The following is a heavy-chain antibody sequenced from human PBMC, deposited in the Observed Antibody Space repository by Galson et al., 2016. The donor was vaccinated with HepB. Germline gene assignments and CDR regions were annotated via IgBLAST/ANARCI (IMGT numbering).Heavy chain of an antibody. CDR2: ISESGTNT. J-gene: IGHJ4*02. V-gene: IGHV3-11*04. CDR3: ANLHYYASQY. D-gene: IGHD3-10*01. Sequence: SLRLSCAASGFNFRASYMIWIRQAPGKSLEWLSFISESGTNTFNADSVRGRFTISRDNAKNSLYLQMNSLRVEYTAIYYCANLHYYASQYWGRGTLVTVSS. CDR1: GFNFRASY.